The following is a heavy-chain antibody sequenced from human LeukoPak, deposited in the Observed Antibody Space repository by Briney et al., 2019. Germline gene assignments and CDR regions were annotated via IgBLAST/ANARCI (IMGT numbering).Heavy chain of an antibody. D-gene: IGHD3-22*01. Sequence: SETLSLTCTVSGGSISSYYWGWIRQPPGKGLEWIGSIYYSGSTYYNPSLKSRVTISVDTSKNQFSLKLSSVTAADTAVYYCASDDYYDSSGYYRFDPWGQGTLVTVSS. CDR1: GGSISSYY. CDR2: IYYSGST. J-gene: IGHJ5*02. V-gene: IGHV4-39*07. CDR3: ASDDYYDSSGYYRFDP.